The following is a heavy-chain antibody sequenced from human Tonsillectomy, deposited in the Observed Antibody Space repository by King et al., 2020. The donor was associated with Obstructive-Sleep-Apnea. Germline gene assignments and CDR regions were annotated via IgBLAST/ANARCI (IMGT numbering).Heavy chain of an antibody. CDR1: GFSLSTSGVG. V-gene: IGHV2-5*02. D-gene: IGHD2-15*01. CDR2: IYWDDDK. J-gene: IGHJ5*02. CDR3: AHIGSGQNDVVVVTGNWFDP. Sequence: ITLKESGPTLVKPTQTLTLTCTFSGFSLSTSGVGVGWIRQPPGKALKCLALIYWDDDKRYSPSLNSRLTITKETSKNQVVLTMTNMDPVDTATDYCAHIGSGQNDVVVVTGNWFDPWGQGTLVTVSS.